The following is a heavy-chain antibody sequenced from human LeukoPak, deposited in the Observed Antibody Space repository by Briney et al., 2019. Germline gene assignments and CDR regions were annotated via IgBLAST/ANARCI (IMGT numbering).Heavy chain of an antibody. CDR1: GFTFSSYW. V-gene: IGHV3-7*01. Sequence: GGSLRLSCAASGFTFSSYWMSWVRQAPGKGLEWVANIKQDGSEKYYVDSVKGRFTISRDNAKNSLYLQMNSLRAEDTAVYYCARERGYCSSTSCYKYYFDYWGQGTLVTVSS. CDR3: ARERGYCSSTSCYKYYFDY. J-gene: IGHJ4*02. D-gene: IGHD2-2*02. CDR2: IKQDGSEK.